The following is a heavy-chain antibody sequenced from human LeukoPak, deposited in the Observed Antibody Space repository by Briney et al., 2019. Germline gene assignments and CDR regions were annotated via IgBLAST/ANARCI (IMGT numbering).Heavy chain of an antibody. D-gene: IGHD6-19*01. Sequence: PEESLKISCKGSGYSFTSYWIGWVRQMPGKGLEWMGIIYPGDSDTRYSPSFQGQVTISADKSISTAYLQWSSLKASDTAMYYCARTQTISGIAVAGTPESNWFDPWGQGTLVTVSS. CDR3: ARTQTISGIAVAGTPESNWFDP. J-gene: IGHJ5*02. CDR2: IYPGDSDT. V-gene: IGHV5-51*01. CDR1: GYSFTSYW.